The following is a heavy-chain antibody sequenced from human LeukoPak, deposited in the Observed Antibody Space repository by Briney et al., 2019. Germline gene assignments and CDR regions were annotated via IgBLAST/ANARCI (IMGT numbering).Heavy chain of an antibody. V-gene: IGHV3-7*01. CDR2: IKEDGSQK. D-gene: IGHD1-26*01. CDR3: ARIISGIYYGDAFDV. CDR1: GFTFRSYW. J-gene: IGHJ3*01. Sequence: GGSLRLSCAASGFTFRSYWMTWVRQAPGKGLEWVANIKEDGSQKYYVDSVQGRFTISRGNAKNSLYLHMDSLRAEDRAVYYCARIISGIYYGDAFDVWDQGTIVTVSS.